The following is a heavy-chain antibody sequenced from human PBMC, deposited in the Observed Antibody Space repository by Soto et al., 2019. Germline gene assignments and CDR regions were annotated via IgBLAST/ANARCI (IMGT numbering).Heavy chain of an antibody. Sequence: PGESLNIYWTCSGYGFTTYCIGWVSQMPGKGLEWMGIIYPGDSDTRYSPSFQGQVTISADKSISTAYLQWSSLKASDTAMYYCARHSVSEVRAVYYYYMDVWGKGTTVTVSS. J-gene: IGHJ6*03. CDR3: ARHSVSEVRAVYYYYMDV. CDR2: IYPGDSDT. D-gene: IGHD3-10*01. CDR1: GYGFTTYC. V-gene: IGHV5-51*01.